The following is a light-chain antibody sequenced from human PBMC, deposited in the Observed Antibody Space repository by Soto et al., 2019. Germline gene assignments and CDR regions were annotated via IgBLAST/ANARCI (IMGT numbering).Light chain of an antibody. J-gene: IGLJ2*01. CDR1: SSDVGASDF. CDR2: DIS. CDR3: SSYTTSHTLV. V-gene: IGLV2-14*03. Sequence: QSALTQPASVSESPGQSITISCTGTSSDVGASDFVSWYQQHPGKAPELIIYDISNRPSGVSNRFSGSKSGNTASLTISGLQDEDESDYYCSSYTTSHTLVFGGGTQLTVL.